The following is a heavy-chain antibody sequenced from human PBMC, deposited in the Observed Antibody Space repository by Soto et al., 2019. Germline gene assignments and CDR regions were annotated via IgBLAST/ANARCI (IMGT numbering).Heavy chain of an antibody. CDR3: ARSSNSAFDY. J-gene: IGHJ4*02. D-gene: IGHD4-4*01. Sequence: EVQVVESGGGLVQPGGSLRLSCAASGFTFSSYWMGWVRQAPGKGLEWVANIKQDGSEKYYVDSVKGRFTISRDNAKNSLFLQMNSLRAEYTAVYYCARSSNSAFDYWGQGTLVTVSS. CDR1: GFTFSSYW. CDR2: IKQDGSEK. V-gene: IGHV3-7*01.